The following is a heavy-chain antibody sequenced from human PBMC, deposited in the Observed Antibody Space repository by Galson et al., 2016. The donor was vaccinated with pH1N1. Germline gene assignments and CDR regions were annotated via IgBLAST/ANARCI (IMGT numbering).Heavy chain of an antibody. D-gene: IGHD2-15*01. CDR1: GDSISSFY. Sequence: ETLSLTCTVSGDSISSFYWNWIRQPPGRGLEWIGYIYHSYHSGSTKYNPYLKSRVTMSVDTSKSHFSLNLSSVTAADTAVYYCASGDFVVGEGWYNGLDVWGQGTTVSVS. CDR3: ASGDFVVGEGWYNGLDV. V-gene: IGHV4-59*01. J-gene: IGHJ6*02. CDR2: IYHSYHSGST.